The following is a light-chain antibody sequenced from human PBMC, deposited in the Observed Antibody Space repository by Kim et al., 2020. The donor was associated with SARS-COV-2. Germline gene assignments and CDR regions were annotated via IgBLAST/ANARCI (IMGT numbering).Light chain of an antibody. Sequence: EIVLTQSPGTLSLSPGERATLSCRASQSVSSSYLAWYQQKPGQAPRLLIHGASSRATGIPDRFSGSGSGTEFTLTISRLEPEDFAVYYCQQYGSSSWTFGQGTKVEVK. CDR3: QQYGSSSWT. V-gene: IGKV3-20*01. J-gene: IGKJ1*01. CDR1: QSVSSSY. CDR2: GAS.